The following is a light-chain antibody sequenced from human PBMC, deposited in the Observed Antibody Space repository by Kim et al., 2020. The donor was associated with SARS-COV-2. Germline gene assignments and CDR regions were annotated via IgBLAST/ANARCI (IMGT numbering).Light chain of an antibody. CDR2: GNS. CDR3: QSYDSSLSLYV. CDR1: SSNIGAGYD. V-gene: IGLV1-40*01. Sequence: QRVTSSCTGSSSNIGAGYDVHWSQQLPGTAPKLLIYGNSNRPSGVPDRFSGSKSGTSASLAITGLQAEDEADYYCQSYDSSLSLYVFGTGTKVTVL. J-gene: IGLJ1*01.